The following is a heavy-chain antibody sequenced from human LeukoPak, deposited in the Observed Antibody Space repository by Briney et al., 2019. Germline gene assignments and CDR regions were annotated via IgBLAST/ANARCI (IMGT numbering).Heavy chain of an antibody. J-gene: IGHJ6*03. D-gene: IGHD1-7*01. CDR2: ISSSGSTI. CDR3: ARVELAPYYYYMDV. Sequence: PGGSPRLSCAASGFSISSYEMSWVRQAPGKGLEWVSYISSSGSTIYYADSVKGRFTISRDNAKNSLYLRMNSLRAEDTAVYYCARVELAPYYYYMDVGGKGTTVTVSS. CDR1: GFSISSYE. V-gene: IGHV3-48*03.